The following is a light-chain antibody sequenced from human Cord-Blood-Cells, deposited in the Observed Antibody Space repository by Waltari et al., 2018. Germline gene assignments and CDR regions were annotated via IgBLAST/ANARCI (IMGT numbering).Light chain of an antibody. CDR2: DVS. J-gene: IGLJ1*01. CDR3: SSYTSSSTYV. CDR1: RSDVGGSNY. Sequence: QSALTQPASVSGSPGQSITIPCPGTRSDVGGSNYVSWYQQHPGKAPKLMIYDVSNRPSGVSNRFSGSKSGNTASLTISEDEADYYCSSYTSSSTYVFGTGTKVTVL. V-gene: IGLV2-14*01.